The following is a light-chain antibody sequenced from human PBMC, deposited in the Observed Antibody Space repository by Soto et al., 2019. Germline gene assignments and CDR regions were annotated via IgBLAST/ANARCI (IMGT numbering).Light chain of an antibody. CDR1: QSVSSSY. J-gene: IGKJ1*01. CDR2: GAS. Sequence: EIVLTQSPGTLSLSPGERATLSCRASQSVSSSYSAWYQQKPGQSPRLLIYGASSRAAGIPDRFSGSGSGTDFTLTTSRLEAEDFAVYYCQQYGSSPRTFGQGTKVEIK. V-gene: IGKV3-20*01. CDR3: QQYGSSPRT.